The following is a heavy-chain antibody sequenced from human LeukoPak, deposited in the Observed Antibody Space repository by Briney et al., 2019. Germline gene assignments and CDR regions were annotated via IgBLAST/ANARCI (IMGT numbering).Heavy chain of an antibody. CDR2: ISYDGPNK. V-gene: IGHV3-30*04. CDR1: AFTFSTYS. CDR3: ASHSGYYSPPYYYYYMDG. Sequence: GGSLRLSCAASAFTFSTYSMHWVRQAPGKGLEWVAAISYDGPNKNYADSVKGRFTISRDNSKNTLYLQMNSLRAEDTAVYYCASHSGYYSPPYYYYYMDGWGKGTTVTISS. J-gene: IGHJ6*03. D-gene: IGHD3-22*01.